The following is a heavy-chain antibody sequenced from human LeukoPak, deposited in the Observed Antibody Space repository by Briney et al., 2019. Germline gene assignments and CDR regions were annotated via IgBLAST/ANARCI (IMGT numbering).Heavy chain of an antibody. Sequence: GGSLRLSCAASGFTFSSYAMTWVRQAPGEGLEWVANIKDDGSEEYYVDSVKGRFTISRDNAKNSVYLQMNSLRPEDTALYYCARDGPTAYFDYWGQGTLVTVSS. CDR2: IKDDGSEE. D-gene: IGHD5-18*01. CDR1: GFTFSSYA. V-gene: IGHV3-7*01. J-gene: IGHJ4*02. CDR3: ARDGPTAYFDY.